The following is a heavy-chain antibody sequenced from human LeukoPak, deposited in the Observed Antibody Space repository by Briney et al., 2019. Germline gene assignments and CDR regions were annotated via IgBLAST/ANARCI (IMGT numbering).Heavy chain of an antibody. Sequence: PGGSLRLSCAASGLTFSSYSMNWVRQAPGKGLEWVSSISSDSSYIYYADSVKGRFTISRDNAENSLYLQMNSLRAEDTAVYYCARDYSGYSNYWGQGTLVTVSS. CDR3: ARDYSGYSNY. CDR1: GLTFSSYS. V-gene: IGHV3-21*06. J-gene: IGHJ4*02. CDR2: ISSDSSYI. D-gene: IGHD4-11*01.